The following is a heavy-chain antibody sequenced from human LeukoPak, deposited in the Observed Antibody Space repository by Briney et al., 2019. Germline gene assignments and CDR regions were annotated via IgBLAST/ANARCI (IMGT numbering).Heavy chain of an antibody. CDR1: GFTVSSNY. J-gene: IGHJ4*02. CDR3: ASMLGSGWSFDY. CDR2: IYSGGST. V-gene: IGHV3-53*01. D-gene: IGHD6-19*01. Sequence: PGGSLRLSCAASGFTVSSNYMNWVRQAPGKGLEWVSVIYSGGSTDYADSVKGRFTISRDNSKNTLHLQMNSLRAEDTAMYYCASMLGSGWSFDYWGQGTLVTVSS.